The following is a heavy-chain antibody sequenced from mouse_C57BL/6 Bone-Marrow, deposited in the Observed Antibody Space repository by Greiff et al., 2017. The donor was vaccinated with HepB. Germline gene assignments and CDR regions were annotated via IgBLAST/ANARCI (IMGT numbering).Heavy chain of an antibody. V-gene: IGHV1-42*01. CDR3: ARWDYSNWGFAY. J-gene: IGHJ3*01. CDR1: GYSFTGYY. Sequence: EVKLQESGPELVKPGASVKISCKASGYSFTGYYMNWVKQSPEKSLEWIGEINPSTGGTTYNQKFKAKATLTVDKSSSTAYMQLKSLTSEDSAVYYCARWDYSNWGFAYWGQGTLVTVSA. CDR2: INPSTGGT. D-gene: IGHD2-5*01.